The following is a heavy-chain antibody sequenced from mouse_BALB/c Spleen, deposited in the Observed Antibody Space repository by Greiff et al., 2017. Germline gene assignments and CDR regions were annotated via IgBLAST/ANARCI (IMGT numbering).Heavy chain of an antibody. J-gene: IGHJ2*01. Sequence: QVHVKQPGAELVMPGASVKMSCKASGYTFTDYWMHWVKQRPGQGLEWIGAIDTSDSYTSYNQKFKGKATLTVDESSSTAYMQLSSLTSEDSAVYYCARLGPSTFDYWGQGTTLTVSS. CDR1: GYTFTDYW. V-gene: IGHV1-69*01. CDR3: ARLGPSTFDY. D-gene: IGHD4-1*01. CDR2: IDTSDSYT.